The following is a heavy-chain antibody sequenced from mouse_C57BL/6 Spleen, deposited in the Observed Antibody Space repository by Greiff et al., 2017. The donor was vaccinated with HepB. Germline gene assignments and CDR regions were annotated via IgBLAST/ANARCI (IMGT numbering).Heavy chain of an antibody. V-gene: IGHV1-62-2*01. CDR3: ARHEDGYYYGSSLWFAY. CDR2: FYPGSGSI. CDR1: GYTFTEYT. D-gene: IGHD1-1*01. Sequence: QVQLQQSGAELVKPGASVKLSCKASGYTFTEYTIHWVKQRSGQGLEWIGWFYPGSGSIKYNEKFKDKATLTADKSSSTVYMELSRLTSEDSAVYFCARHEDGYYYGSSLWFAYWGQGTLVTVSA. J-gene: IGHJ3*01.